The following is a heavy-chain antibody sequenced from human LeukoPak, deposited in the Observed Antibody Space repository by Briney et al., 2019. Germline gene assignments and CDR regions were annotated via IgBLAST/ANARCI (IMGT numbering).Heavy chain of an antibody. CDR1: GFTFSSYG. J-gene: IGHJ4*02. CDR2: IRYEGSNK. D-gene: IGHD6-6*01. Sequence: GGSLRLSCAASGFTFSSYGMHWVRQAPGKGLEWVAFIRYEGSNKYYADSVKGRFTISRDNSKNTLYLQMNSLRAEDTAVCYCAKGYSSSANYFDYWGQGTLVTVSS. V-gene: IGHV3-30*02. CDR3: AKGYSSSANYFDY.